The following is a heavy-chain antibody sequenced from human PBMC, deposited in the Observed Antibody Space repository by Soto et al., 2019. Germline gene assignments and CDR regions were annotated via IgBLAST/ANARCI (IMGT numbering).Heavy chain of an antibody. J-gene: IGHJ4*02. D-gene: IGHD3-10*01. CDR1: GGSISSGDYY. V-gene: IGHV4-30-4*01. CDR3: ARTIYYGPYYFEY. CDR2: IYYSGST. Sequence: SETLSLTCTVSGGSISSGDYYWSWIRQPPGKGLEWIGYIYYSGSTYYNPSLKSRVTISVDTSKNQFSLKLSSVTAADTAVYYCARTIYYGPYYFEYWGQGTLVTVSS.